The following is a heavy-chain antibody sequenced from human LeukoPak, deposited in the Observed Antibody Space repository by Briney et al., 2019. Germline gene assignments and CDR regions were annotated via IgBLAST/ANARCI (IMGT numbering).Heavy chain of an antibody. CDR2: IYHSGST. Sequence: SETLSLTCTVSGGSISSGGYYWSWIRQPPGKGLEWIGYIYHSGSTNYNPSLKSRVTISVDKSKNQFSLKLNSVTAADTAVYYCARAGQGYCSSASCFLSLDYWGQGTLVTVSS. CDR1: GGSISSGGYY. J-gene: IGHJ4*02. CDR3: ARAGQGYCSSASCFLSLDY. D-gene: IGHD2-2*01. V-gene: IGHV4-30-2*01.